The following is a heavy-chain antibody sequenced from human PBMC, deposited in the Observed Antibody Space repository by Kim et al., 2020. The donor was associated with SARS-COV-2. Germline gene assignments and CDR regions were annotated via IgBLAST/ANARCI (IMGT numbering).Heavy chain of an antibody. Sequence: GGSLRLSCAASGFTFSNYCMSWVRQAPGKGLEWVANIKQDGSDKYYVDSVKGRFTISRDNAKNSLYLQMNSLRAEDTAVYYCARYPFLTDSYRSFFDYWGLGTLVTVSS. CDR3: ARYPFLTDSYRSFFDY. V-gene: IGHV3-7*01. CDR1: GFTFSNYC. D-gene: IGHD3-9*01. CDR2: IKQDGSDK. J-gene: IGHJ4*02.